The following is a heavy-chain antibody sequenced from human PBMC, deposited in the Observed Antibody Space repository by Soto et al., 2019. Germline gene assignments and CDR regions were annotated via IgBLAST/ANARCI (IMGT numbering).Heavy chain of an antibody. Sequence: GWSLRLSCAASGFTFRSYWMHWVRQAPGKGLVWVSRINRDGSSTSYADSVKGRVTISRDTAKNTLYLQMNRLRAEDTAVYYCAREIVTTGEYYFDSWGLGTLVTVSS. CDR2: INRDGSST. V-gene: IGHV3-74*01. J-gene: IGHJ4*02. CDR1: GFTFRSYW. D-gene: IGHD1-1*01. CDR3: AREIVTTGEYYFDS.